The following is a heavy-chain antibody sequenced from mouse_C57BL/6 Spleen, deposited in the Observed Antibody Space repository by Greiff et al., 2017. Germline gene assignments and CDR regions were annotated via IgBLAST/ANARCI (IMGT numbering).Heavy chain of an antibody. CDR1: GFTFSSYG. D-gene: IGHD1-1*01. Sequence: EVMLVESGGDLVKPGGSLKLSCEASGFTFSSYGMSWVRQTPDKRLAWVATISSGGSYTYYQDSVKGRFTISGDNAKNTLSLPMSSLKSEDPAMYYCASPHYGSSYDYAMDYWGQGTSVTVSS. J-gene: IGHJ4*01. V-gene: IGHV5-6*02. CDR2: ISSGGSYT. CDR3: ASPHYGSSYDYAMDY.